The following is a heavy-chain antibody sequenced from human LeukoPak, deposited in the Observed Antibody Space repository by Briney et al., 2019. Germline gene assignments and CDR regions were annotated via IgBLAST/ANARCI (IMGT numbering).Heavy chain of an antibody. CDR3: ARDSSTVDPPY. D-gene: IGHD2-2*01. CDR2: ISSSSSYI. J-gene: IGHJ4*02. V-gene: IGHV3-21*01. Sequence: GGSLRLSCAASGFTFSSYSMNWVRQAPGKGLEWASSISSSSSYIYYADSVKGRFTISRDNAKNSLYLQMNSLRAEDTAVYYCARDSSTVDPPYWGQGTLVTASS. CDR1: GFTFSSYS.